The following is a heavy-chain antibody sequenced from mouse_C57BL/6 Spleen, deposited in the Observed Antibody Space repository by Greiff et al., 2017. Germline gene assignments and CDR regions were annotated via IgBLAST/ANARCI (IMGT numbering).Heavy chain of an antibody. Sequence: QVQLQQPGAGLVKPGASVKLSCKASGYTFTSYWMPWVKQRPGQGLEWIGMIHPNSGSTNYNEKFKSKATLTVDKSSSPASMQLSSLTSEDSAVYYCARGYDYDGRYFDYWGQGTTLTVSS. J-gene: IGHJ2*01. V-gene: IGHV1-64*01. CDR2: IHPNSGST. CDR1: GYTFTSYW. CDR3: ARGYDYDGRYFDY. D-gene: IGHD2-4*01.